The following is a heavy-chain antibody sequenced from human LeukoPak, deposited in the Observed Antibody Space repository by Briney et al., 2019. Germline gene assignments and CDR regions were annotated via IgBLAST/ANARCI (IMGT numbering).Heavy chain of an antibody. CDR1: GGSISSGGYY. D-gene: IGHD6-19*01. J-gene: IGHJ4*02. V-gene: IGHV4-31*03. CDR3: ARAHSSGWLVDY. CDR2: IYYSGST. Sequence: PSETLSLTCTVSGGSISSGGYYWSWIRQHPGKGLEWIGYIYYSGSTYYNPSLKSRVTISVDTSKNRFSLKLSSVAAADTAVYYCARAHSSGWLVDYWGQGTLVTVSS.